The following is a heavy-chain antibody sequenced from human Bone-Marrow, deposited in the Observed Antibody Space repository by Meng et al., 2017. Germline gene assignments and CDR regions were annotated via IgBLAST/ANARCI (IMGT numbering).Heavy chain of an antibody. CDR1: GYNFPDYY. CDR2: INPKSGDT. D-gene: IGHD6-25*01. Sequence: VQQVQSGAELKKPGASVKVSCKPSGYNFPDYYTHWVRRAPGQGLEWMGRINPKSGDTHYAQKFQARVTMTGDTSISTAYMELSGLRSDDTAMYYCARDEDISAAGKLFGDYWGQGTLVTVSS. V-gene: IGHV1-2*06. J-gene: IGHJ4*02. CDR3: ARDEDISAAGKLFGDY.